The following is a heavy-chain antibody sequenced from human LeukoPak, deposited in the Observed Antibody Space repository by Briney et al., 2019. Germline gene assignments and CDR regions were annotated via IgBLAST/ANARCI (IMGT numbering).Heavy chain of an antibody. D-gene: IGHD6-13*01. CDR1: GFTFSSNW. J-gene: IGHJ3*02. CDR2: IISNENSA. CDR3: VRGGIASAFDI. V-gene: IGHV3-74*01. Sequence: GGSLRLSCAASGFTFSSNWMHWVRQAPGKGLVWVSRIISNENSATYADSVKGRSTISRDNAKNTLYLQMNSLRAEDTAVYYCVRGGIASAFDIWGQGTMVTVSS.